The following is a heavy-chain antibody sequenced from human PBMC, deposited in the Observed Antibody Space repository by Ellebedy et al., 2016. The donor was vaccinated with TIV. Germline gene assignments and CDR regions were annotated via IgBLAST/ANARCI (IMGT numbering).Heavy chain of an antibody. CDR3: ARGENYYGSGSYPL. Sequence: AASVKVSCKASGGPFSGNAIIWVRQAPGQGLEWMGGISPIFGIANYPQKFQGRVTITADASTSTAYMDLSSLRSEDTAVYYCARGENYYGSGSYPLWGQGTLVTVSS. D-gene: IGHD3-10*01. J-gene: IGHJ4*02. CDR2: ISPIFGIA. V-gene: IGHV1-69*13. CDR1: GGPFSGNA.